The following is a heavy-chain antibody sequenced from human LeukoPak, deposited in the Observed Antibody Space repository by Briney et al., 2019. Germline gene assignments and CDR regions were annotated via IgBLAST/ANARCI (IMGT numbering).Heavy chain of an antibody. J-gene: IGHJ4*02. Sequence: ASVKVSCKASGYTFTNSYMHWVRQAPGQGLEWMGIINPSGGSTSYAQKFQGRVTMTRDTSTSTVYMELSSLRSEDTAVYYCASSYYGSGSRPSSFDYWGQGTLVTVSS. CDR2: INPSGGST. CDR1: GYTFTNSY. CDR3: ASSYYGSGSRPSSFDY. V-gene: IGHV1-46*01. D-gene: IGHD3-10*01.